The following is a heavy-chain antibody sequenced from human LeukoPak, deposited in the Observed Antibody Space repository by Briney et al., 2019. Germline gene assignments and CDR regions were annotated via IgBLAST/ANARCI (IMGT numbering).Heavy chain of an antibody. CDR1: GGSISSGSYY. CDR2: IYTSGST. J-gene: IGHJ4*02. Sequence: SETLSLTCTVSGGSISSGSYYWSWIRQPAGKGLEWIGRIYTSGSTNYNPSLKSRVTISVDTSKNQFSLKLSSVTAADTAVYYCAKETSGGWGSDYWGQGTLVTVSS. V-gene: IGHV4-61*02. CDR3: AKETSGGWGSDY. D-gene: IGHD3-16*01.